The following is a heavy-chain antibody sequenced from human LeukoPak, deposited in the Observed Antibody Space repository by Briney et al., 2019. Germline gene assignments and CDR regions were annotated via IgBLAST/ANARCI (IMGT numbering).Heavy chain of an antibody. J-gene: IGHJ4*02. Sequence: PPGGSLGLSCAASGFTFSSSAMSWVRQAPGKGLEWVSAISNNGGYTYYADSVQGRFTISRDNSKSTLCLQMNSLRAEDTAVYYCAKQLGYCSDGSCYFPYWGQGTLVTVSS. CDR3: AKQLGYCSDGSCYFPY. V-gene: IGHV3-23*01. D-gene: IGHD2-15*01. CDR2: ISNNGGYT. CDR1: GFTFSSSA.